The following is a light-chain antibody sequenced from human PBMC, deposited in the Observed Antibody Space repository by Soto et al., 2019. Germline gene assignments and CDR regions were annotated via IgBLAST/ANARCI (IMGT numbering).Light chain of an antibody. Sequence: EIVLTQSPGTLSLSPGERATLSCRASQSVSSSYLASHQQKRGQAPRLLIYGSSSRATGIPDRFSGSGSATDFPLTSSRLEHEDVAVYYCEQYGSSPLTFGGGTKVDIK. CDR2: GSS. CDR1: QSVSSSY. V-gene: IGKV3-20*01. CDR3: EQYGSSPLT. J-gene: IGKJ4*01.